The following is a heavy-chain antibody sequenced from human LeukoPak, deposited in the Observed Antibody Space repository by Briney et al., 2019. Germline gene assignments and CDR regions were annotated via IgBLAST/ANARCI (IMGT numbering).Heavy chain of an antibody. CDR1: GYTFTAYY. CDR3: AKIGISGSYWDFDS. CDR2: IDPRNGGT. Sequence: GAPVKVSCKPSGYTFTAYYTHWVRQAPGQGLEWMGWIDPRNGGTHYAQKFQGRVTMTRDTSISTAYMQLSSLRSDDTAMYYCAKIGISGSYWDFDSWGQGTLVTVSS. D-gene: IGHD1-26*01. J-gene: IGHJ4*02. V-gene: IGHV1-2*02.